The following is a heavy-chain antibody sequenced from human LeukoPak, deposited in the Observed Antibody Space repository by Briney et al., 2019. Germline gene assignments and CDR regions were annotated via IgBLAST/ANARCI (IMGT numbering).Heavy chain of an antibody. CDR2: ITSGSNTR. CDR1: GFTSTTFS. D-gene: IGHD3-10*01. CDR3: ARCNVWFGESCSD. V-gene: IGHV3-48*01. Sequence: GRTLRLSCAASGFTSTTFSMNWVPQTPGKGLERVSYITSGSNTRYYAHSLKGRFTISRDNAKNSLYLQMNSLRAEDTAVYYCARCNVWFGESCSDWGQGTLVTVSS. J-gene: IGHJ4*02.